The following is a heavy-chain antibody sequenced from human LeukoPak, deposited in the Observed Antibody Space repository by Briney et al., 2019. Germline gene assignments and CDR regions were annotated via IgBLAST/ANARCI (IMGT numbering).Heavy chain of an antibody. CDR1: GYTFTSYD. CDR3: ARDREMATGGFDY. V-gene: IGHV1-8*01. D-gene: IGHD5-24*01. CDR2: MNPNSGNT. J-gene: IGHJ4*02. Sequence: ASVKVSCKASGYTFTSYDINWVRQATGQGLEWMGWMNPNSGNTGYAQKFQGRVTMTRNTSISTAYMELSSLRSEDTALYYCARDREMATGGFDYWGQGTLVTVSS.